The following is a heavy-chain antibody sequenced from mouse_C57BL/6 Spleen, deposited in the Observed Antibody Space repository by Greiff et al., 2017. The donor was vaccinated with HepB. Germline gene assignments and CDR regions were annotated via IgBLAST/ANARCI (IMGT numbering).Heavy chain of an antibody. D-gene: IGHD1-1*01. CDR1: GYTFTDYY. CDR3: ARSITTVVDRAWFAY. J-gene: IGHJ3*01. CDR2: INPYNGGT. Sequence: VQLKQSGPVLVKPGASVKMSCKASGYTFTDYYMNWVKQSHGKSLEWIGVINPYNGGTSYNQKFKGKATLTVDKSSSTAYMERNSLTSEDSAVYYCARSITTVVDRAWFAYWGQGTLVTVSA. V-gene: IGHV1-19*01.